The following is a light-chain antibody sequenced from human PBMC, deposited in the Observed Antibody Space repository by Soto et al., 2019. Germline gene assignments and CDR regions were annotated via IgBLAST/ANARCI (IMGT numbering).Light chain of an antibody. J-gene: IGKJ1*01. CDR1: QGISSY. V-gene: IGKV1-9*01. Sequence: DIQLTQSPSFLSASVGDRVTITCRASQGISSYLAWYQQKPGKAPKLLIYAASTLQSGVPSRFSGSGSGTEFTLTISSLQSEDFAVYYCQQYNNWPFPSWTFGQGTKVEIK. CDR2: AAS. CDR3: QQYNNWPFPSWT.